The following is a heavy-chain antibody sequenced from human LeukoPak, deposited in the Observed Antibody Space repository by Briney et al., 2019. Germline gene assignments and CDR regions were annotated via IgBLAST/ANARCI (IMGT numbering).Heavy chain of an antibody. CDR2: ISYDGSNK. J-gene: IGHJ4*02. CDR3: AREDIVVVPAAHYGV. D-gene: IGHD2-2*01. V-gene: IGHV3-30-3*01. Sequence: PGRSLRLSCAASGFTFSSYAMHWVRQAPGKGLEWVAVISYDGSNKYYADSVKGRFTISRDNSKNTLYLQMNCLRAEDTAVYYCAREDIVVVPAAHYGVWGQGTLVTVSS. CDR1: GFTFSSYA.